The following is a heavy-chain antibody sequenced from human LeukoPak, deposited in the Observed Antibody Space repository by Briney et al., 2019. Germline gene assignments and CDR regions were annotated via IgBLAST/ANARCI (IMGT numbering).Heavy chain of an antibody. CDR2: IWYDGSNK. CDR1: GFTFSSYG. CDR3: ARAYYYDSSGYLTLEKYYFDY. Sequence: PGGSLRLSCAASGFTFSSYGMHWVRQAPGKGLAWVAVIWYDGSNKYYADSVKGRFTISRDNSKNTLYLQMNSLRAEDTAVYYCARAYYYDSSGYLTLEKYYFDYWGQGTLVTVSS. D-gene: IGHD3-22*01. J-gene: IGHJ4*02. V-gene: IGHV3-33*01.